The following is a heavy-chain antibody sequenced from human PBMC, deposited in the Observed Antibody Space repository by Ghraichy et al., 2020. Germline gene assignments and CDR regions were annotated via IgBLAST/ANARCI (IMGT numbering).Heavy chain of an antibody. CDR3: ARDQLGIMYIVAPLYYYYYGMDV. CDR2: IKQDGSEK. CDR1: GFTFSSYW. J-gene: IGHJ6*02. D-gene: IGHD5-12*01. Sequence: GGSLRLSCAASGFTFSSYWMSWVRQAPGKGLEWVANIKQDGSEKYYVDSVKGRFTISRDNAKNSLYLQMNSLRAEDTAVYYCARDQLGIMYIVAPLYYYYYGMDVWGQGTTVTVSS. V-gene: IGHV3-7*03.